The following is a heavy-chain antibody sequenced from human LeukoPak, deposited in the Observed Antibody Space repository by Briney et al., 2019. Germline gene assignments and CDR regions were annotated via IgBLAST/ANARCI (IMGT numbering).Heavy chain of an antibody. CDR2: IKQDGSEK. CDR3: AKYCGGDCDQGAFDI. J-gene: IGHJ3*02. V-gene: IGHV3-7*01. D-gene: IGHD2-21*01. Sequence: EGSLRLSCAASGFSFGSYWMSWVRQAPGKGLEWVANIKQDGSEKYYVDSVKGRFTISRDNAKNSLHPQMNSLRAEDTAVYYCAKYCGGDCDQGAFDIWGQGTMVTVSS. CDR1: GFSFGSYW.